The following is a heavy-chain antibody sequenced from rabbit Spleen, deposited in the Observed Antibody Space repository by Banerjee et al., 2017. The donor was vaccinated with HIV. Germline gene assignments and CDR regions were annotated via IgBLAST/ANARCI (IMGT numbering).Heavy chain of an antibody. CDR2: IYAGSPGST. Sequence: EESGGDLVKPGASLTLTCTASGFSFSSSYYMCWVRQTPGKGLEWIACIYAGSPGSTVYASWAKGRFTISKTSSTTVPLQVTSLTAADTATYFCARGSATMTMVITGYYFNLWGPGTLVTVS. CDR3: ARGSATMTMVITGYYFNL. V-gene: IGHV1S40*01. D-gene: IGHD2-1*01. J-gene: IGHJ4*01. CDR1: GFSFSSSYY.